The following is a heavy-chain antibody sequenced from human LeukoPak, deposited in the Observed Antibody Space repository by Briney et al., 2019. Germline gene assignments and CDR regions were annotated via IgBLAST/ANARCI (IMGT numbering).Heavy chain of an antibody. CDR2: ISSSSSYI. J-gene: IGHJ3*02. D-gene: IGHD6-19*01. CDR1: GFTFSSYS. CDR3: ARDTLYIAVADQFAFDI. V-gene: IGHV3-21*01. Sequence: GSLRLSCAASGFTFSSYSMNWVRQAPGKGLEWVSSISSSSSYIYYADSVKGRFTISRDNAKNSLYLQMNSLRAEDTAVYYCARDTLYIAVADQFAFDIWGQGTMVTVSS.